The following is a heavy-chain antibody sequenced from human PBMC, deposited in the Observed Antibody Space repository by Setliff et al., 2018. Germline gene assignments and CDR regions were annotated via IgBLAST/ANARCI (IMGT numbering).Heavy chain of an antibody. D-gene: IGHD6-13*01. J-gene: IGHJ4*02. CDR2: IYYSGTP. CDR1: GGPISSGGYY. CDR3: ARHRDGSFLDAPFDY. V-gene: IGHV4-39*01. Sequence: SETLSLTCTVSGGPISSGGYYWSWIRQHPGKGLEWIGSIYYSGTPNYNPSLQSRVTISVDTSKNEFSLQLSSVTAADTAVYYCARHRDGSFLDAPFDYWGQGALVTVSS.